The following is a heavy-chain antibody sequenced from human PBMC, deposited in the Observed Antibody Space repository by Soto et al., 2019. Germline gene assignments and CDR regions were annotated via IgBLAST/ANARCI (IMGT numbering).Heavy chain of an antibody. J-gene: IGHJ4*02. V-gene: IGHV4-30-2*01. CDR3: ARAIIYSGSFAFDS. CDR1: GGSISSGGYS. CDR2: IYHSGST. D-gene: IGHD1-26*01. Sequence: PSETLSLTCAVSGGSISSGGYSWSWIRQPPGKGLEWIGYIYHSGSTYYNPSLKSRVTISVDRSKNQFSLKLSYVTAADTAVYYCARAIIYSGSFAFDSWGQGTLVTVSS.